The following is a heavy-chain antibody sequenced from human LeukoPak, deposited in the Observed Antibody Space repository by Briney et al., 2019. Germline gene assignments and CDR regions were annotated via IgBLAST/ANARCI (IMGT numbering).Heavy chain of an antibody. D-gene: IGHD3-10*01. V-gene: IGHV4-61*02. Sequence: SETLSLTCTVSGGSISSGSYDWSWIRQPAGKGLEWIGRIYTSGSTNYNPSLKSRVTISVDTSKNQFSLKLSSVTAADTAVYYCAREVGLWFGELPLNWFDPWGQGTLVTVSS. J-gene: IGHJ5*02. CDR3: AREVGLWFGELPLNWFDP. CDR2: IYTSGST. CDR1: GGSISSGSYD.